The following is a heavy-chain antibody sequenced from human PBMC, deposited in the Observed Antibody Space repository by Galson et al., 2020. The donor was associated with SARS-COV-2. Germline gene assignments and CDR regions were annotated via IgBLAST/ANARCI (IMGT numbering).Heavy chain of an antibody. CDR2: IKQDGSEK. CDR1: GFTFSSYW. D-gene: IGHD3-3*01. Sequence: GESLKISCAASGFTFSSYWMSWVRQAPGKGLEWVANIKQDGSEKYYVDSVKGRFTISRDNAKNSLYLQMNSLRAEDTAVYYCARDGEVRTLFGVAAHPNWFDPWGQGTLVTVSS. CDR3: ARDGEVRTLFGVAAHPNWFDP. J-gene: IGHJ5*02. V-gene: IGHV3-7*03.